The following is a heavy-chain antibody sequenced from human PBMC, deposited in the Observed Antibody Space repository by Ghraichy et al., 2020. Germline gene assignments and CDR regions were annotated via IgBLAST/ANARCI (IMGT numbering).Heavy chain of an antibody. Sequence: GGSLGLSCAASGFTFDDYAMHWVRQAPGKGLEWVSGISWNSGSIGYADSVKGRFTTSRDNAKNSLYLQMNSLRAEDTALYYCAKDMGPIVGATDFWGQGTLVTVAS. CDR3: AKDMGPIVGATDF. D-gene: IGHD1-26*01. J-gene: IGHJ4*02. V-gene: IGHV3-9*01. CDR2: ISWNSGSI. CDR1: GFTFDDYA.